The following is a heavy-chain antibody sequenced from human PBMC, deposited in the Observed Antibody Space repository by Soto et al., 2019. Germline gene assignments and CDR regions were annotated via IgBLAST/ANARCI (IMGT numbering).Heavy chain of an antibody. Sequence: EVQLLESGGGLVQPGGSLRLSCAASGFTFSDHAMTWVRQAPGKGLEWVSGISGGGSGAYYADSVKGRFTISRDNSKNTRFLQMDSLRAEDTAVYYCAKALWWYVHWGHGTVVTVSS. CDR1: GFTFSDHA. J-gene: IGHJ4*01. CDR3: AKALWWYVH. CDR2: ISGGGSGA. D-gene: IGHD2-15*01. V-gene: IGHV3-23*01.